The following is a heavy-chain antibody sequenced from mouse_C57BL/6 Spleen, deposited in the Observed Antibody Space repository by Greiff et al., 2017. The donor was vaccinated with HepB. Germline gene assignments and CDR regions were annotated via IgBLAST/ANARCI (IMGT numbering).Heavy chain of an antibody. Sequence: EVQVVESGGDLVKPGGSLKLSCAASGFTFSSYGMSWVRQTPDKRLEWVATISSGGSYTYYPDSVKGRFTISRDNAKNPLYLQMCSLTSEDTAMYYCARRGELYYSAMDYWGQGTSVTVSS. CDR1: GFTFSSYG. J-gene: IGHJ4*01. CDR3: ARRGELYYSAMDY. V-gene: IGHV5-6*01. CDR2: ISSGGSYT.